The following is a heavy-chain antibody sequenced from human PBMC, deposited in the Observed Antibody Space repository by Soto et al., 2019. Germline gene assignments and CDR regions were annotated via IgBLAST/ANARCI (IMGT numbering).Heavy chain of an antibody. D-gene: IGHD4-17*01. J-gene: IGHJ6*02. V-gene: IGHV3-48*01. CDR3: TRDHAYGYGMDV. CDR1: GFTFSTYS. CDR2: ITKSSRTI. Sequence: EVQLVESGGGLIQQGVSLRLSCTASGFTFSTYSMNWVRQASGKGLEWISYITKSSRTIYYADSVKGRFTISRDNAKNSLYLQMNSLRAEDTAVYYCTRDHAYGYGMDVWGQGTTVTVSS.